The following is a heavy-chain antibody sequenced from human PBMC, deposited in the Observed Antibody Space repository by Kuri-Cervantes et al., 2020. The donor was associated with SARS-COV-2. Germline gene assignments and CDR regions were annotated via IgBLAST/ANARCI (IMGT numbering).Heavy chain of an antibody. V-gene: IGHV3-49*04. CDR2: IRSKAYGGTT. Sequence: GESLKISCAASGFAFSSYAMSWVRQAPGKGLEWVGFIRSKAYGGTTEYAASVKGRFTISRDDSKSIAYLQMNSLKTEDTAVYYCTRDGGYYDFWSGYQRHWGQGTLVTVSS. J-gene: IGHJ1*01. CDR1: GFAFSSYA. CDR3: TRDGGYYDFWSGYQRH. D-gene: IGHD3-3*01.